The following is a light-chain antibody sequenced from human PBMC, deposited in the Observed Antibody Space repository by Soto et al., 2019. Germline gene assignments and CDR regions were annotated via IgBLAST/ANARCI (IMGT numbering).Light chain of an antibody. Sequence: QSALTHPASVSGSPGQSITIPCTGTNSDVGAYNYVSWYQHHPGKAPKLMIYEVFIRPSGVSSRFSGSKSGSTASLTISGLLAEDEADYYCSSYTTTNTLYVFGTGTKVTVL. CDR1: NSDVGAYNY. J-gene: IGLJ1*01. CDR2: EVF. CDR3: SSYTTTNTLYV. V-gene: IGLV2-14*01.